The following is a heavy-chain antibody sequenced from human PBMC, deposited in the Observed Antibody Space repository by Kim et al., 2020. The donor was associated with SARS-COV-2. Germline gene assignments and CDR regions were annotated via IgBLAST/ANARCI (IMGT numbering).Heavy chain of an antibody. CDR1: GGSFSGYY. CDR2: INHSGST. D-gene: IGHD6-19*01. CDR3: ARGPGYSSGWYRY. V-gene: IGHV4-34*01. J-gene: IGHJ4*02. Sequence: SETLSLTCAVYGGSFSGYYWSWIRQPPGKGLEWIGEINHSGSTNYNPSLKSRVTISVDTSKNQFSLKLSSVTAADTAVYYCARGPGYSSGWYRYWGQGTL.